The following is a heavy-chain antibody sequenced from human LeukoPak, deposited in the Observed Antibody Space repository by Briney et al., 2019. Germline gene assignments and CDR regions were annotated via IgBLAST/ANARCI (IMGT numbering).Heavy chain of an antibody. CDR2: IIPIFGTA. D-gene: IGHD3-22*01. CDR3: ALGHYYDSSGPDAFDI. J-gene: IGHJ3*02. Sequence: SVKVSCKASGGTFSSYAISWVRQAPGQGLEWMGGIIPIFGTANYAQKFQGRVTITADESTSTAYMELSSLRSEDTAVYYYALGHYYDSSGPDAFDIWGQGTMVTVSS. V-gene: IGHV1-69*13. CDR1: GGTFSSYA.